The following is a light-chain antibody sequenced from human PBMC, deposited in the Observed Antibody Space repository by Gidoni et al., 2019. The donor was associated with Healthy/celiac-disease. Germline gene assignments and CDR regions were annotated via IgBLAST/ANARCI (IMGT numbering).Light chain of an antibody. Sequence: EIVMTQSPATLSVSPGERATLPCRASQSVSSNLAWYQQKPGQAPRLLIYGASTRATGIPARFSGSGSGTEFTLTISSLQSEDFAVYYCQQYNNWPRTFGQSSKVEIK. V-gene: IGKV3-15*01. J-gene: IGKJ1*01. CDR2: GAS. CDR3: QQYNNWPRT. CDR1: QSVSSN.